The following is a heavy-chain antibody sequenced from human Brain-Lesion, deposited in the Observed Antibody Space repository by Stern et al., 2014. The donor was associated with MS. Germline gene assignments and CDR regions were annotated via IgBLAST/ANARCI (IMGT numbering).Heavy chain of an antibody. CDR1: GYRFTSNW. D-gene: IGHD6-6*01. J-gene: IGHJ4*02. V-gene: IGHV5-51*01. CDR2: IWPGDSDT. CDR3: ARRGDSSSSGFDY. Sequence: EVHLVESGAEVKKPGESLKISCKGSGYRFTSNWIGWVRQMPGKGLEWLGIIWPGDSDTRYSPSFQGQVTIPADKSISTACLQWSSLQASDTARYYCARRGDSSSSGFDYWGQGTLVIVSS.